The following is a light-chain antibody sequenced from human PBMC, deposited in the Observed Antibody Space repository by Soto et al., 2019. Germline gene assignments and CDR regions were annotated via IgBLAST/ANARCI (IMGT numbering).Light chain of an antibody. J-gene: IGKJ5*01. CDR1: QGISSY. CDR3: LQYYSYPIT. Sequence: AIRMIQSPSSLSASTGDRVTITCRASQGISSYLAWYQQKPGKAPKLLIYAASTLQSGVPSRFSGSGSGTDFTLTISCLQSEDFATYYCLQYYSYPITFGQGTRLEIK. CDR2: AAS. V-gene: IGKV1-8*01.